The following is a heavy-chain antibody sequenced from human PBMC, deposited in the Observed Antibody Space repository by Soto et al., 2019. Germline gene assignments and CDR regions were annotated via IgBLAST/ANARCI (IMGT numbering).Heavy chain of an antibody. J-gene: IGHJ4*02. CDR1: GFTFSSYA. Sequence: GGSLRLSCAASGFTFSSYAMSWVRQAPGKGLEWVSAISGSGGRTYYADSVKGRFTISRDNSKNTLYLQMNSLRAEDRAVYYCAKGGVLRYFDWLYYFDYWGQGTLVTVSS. CDR3: AKGGVLRYFDWLYYFDY. V-gene: IGHV3-23*01. D-gene: IGHD3-9*01. CDR2: ISGSGGRT.